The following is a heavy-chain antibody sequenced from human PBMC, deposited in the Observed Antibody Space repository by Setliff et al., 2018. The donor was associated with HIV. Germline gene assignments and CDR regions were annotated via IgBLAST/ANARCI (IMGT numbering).Heavy chain of an antibody. V-gene: IGHV4-30-4*08. Sequence: PSETLSLTCTVSGGSISSGNNYWSWIRQPPGKGLEWIAYIYYSGNTYYNPSLKSRVTISVDTSKNQFSLKLSSVTAADTAVYYCAKTLPDAFDIWGQGTMVTVSS. CDR1: GGSISSGNNY. J-gene: IGHJ3*02. CDR2: IYYSGNT. CDR3: AKTLPDAFDI. D-gene: IGHD3-10*01.